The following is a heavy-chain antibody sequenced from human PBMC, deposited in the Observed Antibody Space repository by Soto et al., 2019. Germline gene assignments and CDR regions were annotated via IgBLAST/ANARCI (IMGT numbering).Heavy chain of an antibody. CDR1: GYIFTDFA. CDR3: VRSGRTLSLDY. V-gene: IGHV1-3*01. J-gene: IGHJ4*02. CDR2: INAGNGNT. D-gene: IGHD1-26*01. Sequence: GASVKVSCKASGYIFTDFAIHWVRQAPGQRLEWMGWINAGNGNTKYSQYFQGRVTITRETSASTAYMDLSSLTSEDTAVYYCVRSGRTLSLDYWGQGTQVTVSS.